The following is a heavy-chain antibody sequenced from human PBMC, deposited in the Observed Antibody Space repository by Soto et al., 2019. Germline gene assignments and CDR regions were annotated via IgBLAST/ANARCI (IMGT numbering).Heavy chain of an antibody. J-gene: IGHJ6*02. CDR1: GFTFSSYG. CDR3: ARDLLGYSNRYGMDV. CDR2: IWYDGSNK. Sequence: QVQLVKSGGGVVQPGRSLRLSCAASGFTFSSYGMHWVRQAPGKGLEWVAVIWYDGSNKYYADSVKGRFTISRDNSKNTLYLQMNSLRAEDTAVYYCARDLLGYSNRYGMDVWGQGTTVTVSS. D-gene: IGHD4-4*01. V-gene: IGHV3-33*01.